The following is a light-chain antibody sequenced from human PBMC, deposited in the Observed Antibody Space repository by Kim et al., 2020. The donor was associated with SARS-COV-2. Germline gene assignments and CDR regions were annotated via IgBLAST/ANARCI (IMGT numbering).Light chain of an antibody. CDR3: CSYAGNSVVV. Sequence: GQAITTSCSGTSNDVGGYHLVSWYQQHPGKVPKLIIYEVDKRPSGVSNHFSGSKSGNTASLRISGLQAEDEGDYYCCSYAGNSVVVFGGGTQLTVL. J-gene: IGLJ2*01. CDR1: SNDVGGYHL. V-gene: IGLV2-23*02. CDR2: EVD.